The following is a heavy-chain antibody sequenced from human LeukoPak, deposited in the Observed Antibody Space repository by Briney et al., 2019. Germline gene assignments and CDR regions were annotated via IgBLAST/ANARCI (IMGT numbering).Heavy chain of an antibody. J-gene: IGHJ6*02. CDR2: IYYSEST. V-gene: IGHV4-31*03. CDR1: AGSINSGDYF. D-gene: IGHD2-21*02. CDR3: ARVHHERLRLDV. Sequence: SQTMSLTCTVSAGSINSGDYFCSWIRQHPGKGLEWIGYIYYSESTHYNPSLKTRITISVDTSKNEFSLKLSSVTAADTAVYYCARVHHERLRLDVWGQGTTVTVSS.